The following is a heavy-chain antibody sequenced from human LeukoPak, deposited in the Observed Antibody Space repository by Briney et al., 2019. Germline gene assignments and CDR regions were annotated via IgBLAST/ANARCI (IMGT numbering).Heavy chain of an antibody. CDR2: ISYDGSNK. CDR3: ARPQGVDYYGSGSYYSAFRY. V-gene: IGHV3-30*04. J-gene: IGHJ4*02. Sequence: PGGSLRLSCAASGFTFSSYAMHWVRQAPGKGLEWVAVISYDGSNKYYADSVKGRFTISRDNSKNTLYLQMNSLRAEDTAVHYCARPQGVDYYGSGSYYSAFRYWGQGTLVTVSS. D-gene: IGHD3-10*01. CDR1: GFTFSSYA.